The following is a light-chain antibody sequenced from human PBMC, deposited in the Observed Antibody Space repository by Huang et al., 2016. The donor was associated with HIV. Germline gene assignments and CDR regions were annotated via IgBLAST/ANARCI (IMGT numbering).Light chain of an antibody. V-gene: IGKV3-15*01. CDR3: QQYNNWLGT. CDR1: QSVSSN. J-gene: IGKJ2*01. Sequence: EIVMTQSPATLSVSPGDRATLSCRASQSVSSNLAWYQQKPGQAPRLLIYGASTRATGIPARFSGSGSGTEFTLTIRSLQSEDFAVYYCQQYNNWLGTFGQGTKLEIK. CDR2: GAS.